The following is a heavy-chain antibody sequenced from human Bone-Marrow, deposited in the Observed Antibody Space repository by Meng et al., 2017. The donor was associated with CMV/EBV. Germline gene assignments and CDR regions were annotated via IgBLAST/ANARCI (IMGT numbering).Heavy chain of an antibody. CDR3: AREPSINCSCGSFHLRYRNWFDP. D-gene: IGHD2-15*01. CDR1: GGSFSGYS. CDR2: INHSGST. Sequence: SETLSLTCAVYGGSFSGYSWSWIRQPPGKGLEWIGEINHSGSTNYNPSPKSRVTISVDTSKNQFSLRLSTVTAADTAVYYCAREPSINCSCGSFHLRYRNWFDPWGQGTLVTGSS. V-gene: IGHV4-34*01. J-gene: IGHJ5*02.